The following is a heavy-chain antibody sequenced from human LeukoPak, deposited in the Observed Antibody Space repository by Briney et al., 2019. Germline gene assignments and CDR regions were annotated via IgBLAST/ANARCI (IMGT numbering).Heavy chain of an antibody. CDR3: ARVRGIAAANHFDY. J-gene: IGHJ4*02. V-gene: IGHV4-30-4*01. CDR2: IYYSGST. Sequence: SETLSLTCTVSGGSISSGDYYWSWIRQPPGKGLEWIGYIYYSGSTYYNPSLKSRVTISVDTSKNQFSLKLSSVTAADTAVYYCARVRGIAAANHFDYWGQGTLVTVSS. D-gene: IGHD6-13*01. CDR1: GGSISSGDYY.